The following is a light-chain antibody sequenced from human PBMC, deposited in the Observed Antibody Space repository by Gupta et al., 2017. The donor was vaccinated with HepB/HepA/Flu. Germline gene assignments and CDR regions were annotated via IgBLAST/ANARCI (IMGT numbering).Light chain of an antibody. CDR3: QSYDTTLKVI. CDR2: TNT. CDR1: SSNIGAGYD. V-gene: IGLV1-40*01. Sequence: QSVLTQPPSVSGAPGQRITISCTRSSSNIGAGYDVHWYQQLPGTAPKLLIYTNTNRPSGVPDRFSGSGSGTSASLAITGLQAEDEADYYCQSYDTTLKVIFGGGTKVTVL. J-gene: IGLJ2*01.